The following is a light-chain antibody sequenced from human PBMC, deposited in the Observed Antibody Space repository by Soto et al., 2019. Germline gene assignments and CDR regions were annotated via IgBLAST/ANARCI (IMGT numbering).Light chain of an antibody. Sequence: QSVLTQPGSVSGSPGQSIAISCTGTSSDVGGYNYVSWYQQHPGKAPKLVIYEVTNRPSGVSTRFSGSKSGNTASLTISGLQAEDEADYYCCSFASGNTAYVFGTGTKLTVL. CDR1: SSDVGGYNY. J-gene: IGLJ1*01. CDR3: CSFASGNTAYV. V-gene: IGLV2-14*01. CDR2: EVT.